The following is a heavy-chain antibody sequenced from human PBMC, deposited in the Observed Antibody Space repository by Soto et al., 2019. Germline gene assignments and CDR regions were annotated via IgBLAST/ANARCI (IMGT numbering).Heavy chain of an antibody. CDR2: IYYTGTT. J-gene: IGHJ4*02. CDR3: ERDKITGLFDY. Sequence: SETLSLTCTVSGVSISSYYWSWIRQPPGKGLEWIGYIYYTGTTNYNPSLKSRVTISVDTSKNQFSLKLTSVTAADTAVYYCERDKITGLFDYWGQGTLVTVSS. D-gene: IGHD2-8*02. V-gene: IGHV4-59*12. CDR1: GVSISSYY.